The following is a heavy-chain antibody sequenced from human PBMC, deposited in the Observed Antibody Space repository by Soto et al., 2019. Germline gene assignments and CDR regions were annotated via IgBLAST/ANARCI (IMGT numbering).Heavy chain of an antibody. CDR1: GVTFSNFA. CDR3: AKDYYYDSSGYPIQGVFES. CDR2: INPGSSSI. V-gene: IGHV3-23*01. J-gene: IGHJ4*02. D-gene: IGHD3-22*01. Sequence: GWSLRLSCAASGVTFSNFAMGWVRQAPGKGLEWVSTINPGSSSIYYADSVKGRFTISRDNSKNTLYLQMNSLRAEDTAVYYCAKDYYYDSSGYPIQGVFESWGQGTLVSVS.